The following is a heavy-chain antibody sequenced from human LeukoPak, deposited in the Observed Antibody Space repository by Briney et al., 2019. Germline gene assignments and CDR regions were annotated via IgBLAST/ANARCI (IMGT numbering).Heavy chain of an antibody. V-gene: IGHV1-2*02. CDR1: GYTFTGYY. CDR2: INPNSGGT. Sequence: ASVTVSCKASGYTFTGYYMHWVRQAPGQGLAWVGWINPNSGGTNYAQKFQGRVTMTRDTSISTAYMELSRLRSDDTAVYYCARDRPASSWYIPNWFDPWGQGTLVTVSS. J-gene: IGHJ5*02. CDR3: ARDRPASSWYIPNWFDP. D-gene: IGHD6-13*01.